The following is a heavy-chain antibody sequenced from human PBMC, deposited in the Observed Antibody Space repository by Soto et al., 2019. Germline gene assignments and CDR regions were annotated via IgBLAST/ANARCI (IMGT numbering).Heavy chain of an antibody. D-gene: IGHD3-3*01. Sequence: NPSETLSLTCTVSGGSISSYYWSWIRQPPGKGLEWIGYIYYSGSTNYNPSLKSRVTISVDTSKNQFSLKLSSVTAADTAVYYCARDRYDFRFGQGAFDIWGQGTIVTVSS. CDR1: GGSISSYY. J-gene: IGHJ3*02. CDR2: IYYSGST. CDR3: ARDRYDFRFGQGAFDI. V-gene: IGHV4-59*01.